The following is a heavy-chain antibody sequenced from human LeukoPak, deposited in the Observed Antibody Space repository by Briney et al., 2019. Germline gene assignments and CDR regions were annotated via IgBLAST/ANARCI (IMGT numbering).Heavy chain of an antibody. V-gene: IGHV3-53*01. CDR2: IYSGGST. CDR3: ATDPTPAHS. CDR1: GFSVSNTY. Sequence: GGSLRLPCAASGFSVSNTYMSWVRQAPGKGLEWVAAIYSGGSTHYVDSVRGRFTISRDTSKNTLYLQMDRLSDEDTAIYYCATDPTPAHSWGQGTRVTVSS. J-gene: IGHJ4*02.